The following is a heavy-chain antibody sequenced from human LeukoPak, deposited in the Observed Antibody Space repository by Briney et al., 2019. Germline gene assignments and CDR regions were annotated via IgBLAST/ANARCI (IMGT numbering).Heavy chain of an antibody. CDR1: GYSFNSYW. CDR2: IYLGDSDT. Sequence: GESLQISCKGSGYSFNSYWIGWVRQMPGKGLEWMGIIYLGDSDTRYSPSFQGQVTISADKSISTAYLQWSSLKASDTAMYCCARHPSYTSGWPLDYWGQGTLVTVSS. D-gene: IGHD6-19*01. V-gene: IGHV5-51*01. CDR3: ARHPSYTSGWPLDY. J-gene: IGHJ4*02.